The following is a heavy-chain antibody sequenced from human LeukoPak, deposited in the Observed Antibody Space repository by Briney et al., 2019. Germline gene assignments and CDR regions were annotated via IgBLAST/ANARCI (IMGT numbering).Heavy chain of an antibody. Sequence: ASVKVSCKASGYTFTTYYMHWVRQAPGQGLEWMGIINPSGGSTSYAQKFQGRVTMTRDTSTSTVYMELSSLRSEDTAVYYCVRDVAAAGHYFDYWGQGTLVTVSS. CDR1: GYTFTTYY. D-gene: IGHD6-13*01. CDR2: INPSGGST. J-gene: IGHJ4*02. V-gene: IGHV1-46*01. CDR3: VRDVAAAGHYFDY.